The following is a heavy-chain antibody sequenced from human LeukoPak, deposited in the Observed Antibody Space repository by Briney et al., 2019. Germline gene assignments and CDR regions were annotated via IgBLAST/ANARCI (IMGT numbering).Heavy chain of an antibody. CDR2: MNPNSGNT. V-gene: IGHV1-8*01. CDR3: ARNREDWAYYYYMDV. CDR1: GYTFTSYD. J-gene: IGHJ6*03. Sequence: ASVKVSCKASGYTFTSYDINWVRQATGQGLEWMGWMNPNSGNTGYAQKFQGRVTMTRNTSISTAYMELSSLRSEDTAVYYCARNREDWAYYYYMDVWGKGTTVTVSS. D-gene: IGHD1-14*01.